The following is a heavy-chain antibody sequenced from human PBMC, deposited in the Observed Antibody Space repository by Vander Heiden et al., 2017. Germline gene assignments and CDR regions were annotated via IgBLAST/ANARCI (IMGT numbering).Heavy chain of an antibody. V-gene: IGHV4-59*08. CDR2: IYYSGST. J-gene: IGHJ4*02. D-gene: IGHD5-18*01. CDR3: ARHRGYSYAYDY. CDR1: GGSLSSYY. Sequence: QVQLQESGPGLVKPSETLSPTCTVPGGSLSSYYWSWIRQPPGKGLEWIGYIYYSGSTNYNPSLKSRVTISVDTSKNQFSLKLSSVTAADTAVYYCARHRGYSYAYDYWGQGTLVTVSS.